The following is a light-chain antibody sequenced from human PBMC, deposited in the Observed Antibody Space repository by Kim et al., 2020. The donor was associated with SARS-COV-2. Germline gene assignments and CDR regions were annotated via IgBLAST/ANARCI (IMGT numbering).Light chain of an antibody. V-gene: IGKV3-20*01. CDR1: QTITSTS. CDR3: QQFGSSPYT. CDR2: GAS. Sequence: SPGERATRSCGTSQTITSTSLAWYQQKPGQAPRLLIYGASSRATGIPDRFSGSGSGTDFTLTITRLEPEDFAVYYCQQFGSSPYTFGQGTKLEI. J-gene: IGKJ2*01.